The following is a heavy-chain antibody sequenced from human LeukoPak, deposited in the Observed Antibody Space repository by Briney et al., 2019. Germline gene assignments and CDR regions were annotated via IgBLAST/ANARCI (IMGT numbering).Heavy chain of an antibody. CDR3: AKEVGDGSGYYKSVFDY. J-gene: IGHJ4*02. V-gene: IGHV3-23*01. CDR2: ISGSGGST. CDR1: GFTFSSYA. D-gene: IGHD3-22*01. Sequence: GGSLRLSCAASGFTFSSYAMSWVRQAPGKGLEWVSAISGSGGSTYYADSVKGRFTISRDNSKNTLYLQMNSLRAEDTAVYYCAKEVGDGSGYYKSVFDYWGQGTLVTVSS.